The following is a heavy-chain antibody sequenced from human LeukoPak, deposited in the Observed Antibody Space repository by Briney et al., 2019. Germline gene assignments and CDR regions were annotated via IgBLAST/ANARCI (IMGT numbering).Heavy chain of an antibody. CDR1: GGSISSLY. D-gene: IGHD3-10*01. CDR3: ASRSGSFSDALDI. CDR2: IRYSEST. Sequence: SETLSLTCSVSGGSISSLYWSWIRQPPGKGLEWIGYIRYSESTKYNPSLKSRVTMSVDTSKNQFSLKLSSVTAADTAVYYCASRSGSFSDALDIWGQGTLVTVSS. V-gene: IGHV4-59*08. J-gene: IGHJ3*02.